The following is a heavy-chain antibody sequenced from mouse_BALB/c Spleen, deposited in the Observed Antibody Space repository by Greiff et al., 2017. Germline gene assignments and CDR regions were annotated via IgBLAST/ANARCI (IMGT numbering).Heavy chain of an antibody. J-gene: IGHJ3*01. V-gene: IGHV1-77*01. CDR2: ICPGSGST. CDR3: ARGTEFSFAY. CDR1: GYTFTDYV. D-gene: IGHD3-3*01. Sequence: QVQLQQSGPELVKPGASVKMSCKASGYTFTDYVISWVKQRTGQGLEWIGEICPGSGSTYYNEKFKGKATLTADNSSNTAYMQLSSLTSEDSAVYFCARGTEFSFAYWGQGTLVTVSA.